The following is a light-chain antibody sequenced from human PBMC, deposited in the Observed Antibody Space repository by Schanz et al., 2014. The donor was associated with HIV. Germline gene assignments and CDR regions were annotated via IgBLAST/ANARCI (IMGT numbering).Light chain of an antibody. CDR1: QSVSSSY. CDR3: QYFGNSGGT. V-gene: IGKV3-20*01. Sequence: EIVLTQSPGTLSLSPGERATLSCRASQSVSSSYLAWYQQKPGQAPRLLIYGASSRATGIPDRFSGSGSGTGFTLTISSLEPEDFAVYYCQYFGNSGGTFGGGTKVEIK. CDR2: GAS. J-gene: IGKJ4*01.